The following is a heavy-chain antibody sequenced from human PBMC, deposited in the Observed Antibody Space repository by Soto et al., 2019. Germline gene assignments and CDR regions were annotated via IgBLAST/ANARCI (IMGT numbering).Heavy chain of an antibody. V-gene: IGHV4-4*07. D-gene: IGHD3-3*01. CDR3: ANGHRFSYWCDP. Sequence: ETLSLTCSVSGGTISGYYWTWIRQPAGKGLEWIGRIYISVNSKYNPSLQSRVTMSLYTSNNQFSLRLTSVTAADTAVYYCANGHRFSYWCDPWGQGTLVNVSS. CDR2: IYISVNS. J-gene: IGHJ5*02. CDR1: GGTISGYY.